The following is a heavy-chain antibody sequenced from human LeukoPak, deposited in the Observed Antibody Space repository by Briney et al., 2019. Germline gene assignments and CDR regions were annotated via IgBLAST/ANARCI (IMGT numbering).Heavy chain of an antibody. V-gene: IGHV3-53*05. D-gene: IGHD3-10*01. CDR2: IYSGGST. J-gene: IGHJ4*02. CDR1: GFTVSSNY. Sequence: QLGGPLRLSCAASGFTVSSNYMSWVRQAPGKGLEWVSVIYSGGSTYYADSVKGRFTISRDNSKNTLYLQMNSLRTEDTAVYYCASGDDEGFGEAYFDYWGQGTLVTVSS. CDR3: ASGDDEGFGEAYFDY.